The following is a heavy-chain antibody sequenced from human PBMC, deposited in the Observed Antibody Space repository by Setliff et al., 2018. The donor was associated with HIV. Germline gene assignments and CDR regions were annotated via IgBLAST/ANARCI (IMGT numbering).Heavy chain of an antibody. CDR2: ITGRDGAV. CDR1: GFIFSDYE. CDR3: ARLAPPDDYGDLGGIDH. J-gene: IGHJ4*02. D-gene: IGHD4-17*01. Sequence: GGSLRLSCEASGFIFSDYEMNWVRQAPGKGLEWVSYITGRDGAVSYADSVKGRFTVSRDNAENSLSLQMNSQRAEDTAVYYCARLAPPDDYGDLGGIDHWGQGTLVTVSS. V-gene: IGHV3-48*03.